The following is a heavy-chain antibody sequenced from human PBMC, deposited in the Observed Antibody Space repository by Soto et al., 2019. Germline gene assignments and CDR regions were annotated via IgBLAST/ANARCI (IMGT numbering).Heavy chain of an antibody. CDR2: IGGNGGTT. J-gene: IGHJ4*02. Sequence: EVHLLESGGGVVQPGGALRLSCVASGFTFSTYAMSWVRQAPGKGLEWVSGIGGNGGTTRYADSVKGRFTISRDNSKNTLYLQMNSLRVEDTAVYYCAKTLYGGCDYWGRGTLVTVSS. V-gene: IGHV3-23*01. D-gene: IGHD5-12*01. CDR3: AKTLYGGCDY. CDR1: GFTFSTYA.